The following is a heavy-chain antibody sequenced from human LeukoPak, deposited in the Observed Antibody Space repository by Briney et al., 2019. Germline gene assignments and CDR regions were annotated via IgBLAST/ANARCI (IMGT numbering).Heavy chain of an antibody. D-gene: IGHD3-3*01. J-gene: IGHJ6*03. CDR1: GGTFSSYA. Sequence: ASVKVSCKASGGTFSSYAISWVRQAPGQGLEWMGGIIPIFGTANYAQKFQGRVTITTDESTSTAYMELSSLRSEDTAVYYCASATIFGADGNYYYYYYMDVWGKGTTVTVSS. V-gene: IGHV1-69*05. CDR2: IIPIFGTA. CDR3: ASATIFGADGNYYYYYYMDV.